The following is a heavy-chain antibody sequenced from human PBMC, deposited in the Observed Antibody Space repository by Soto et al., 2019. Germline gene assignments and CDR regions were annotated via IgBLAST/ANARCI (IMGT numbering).Heavy chain of an antibody. Sequence: QVQLVQSGAEVKKPGSSVKVSCKASGGTFSSYTISWVRQAPGQGLEWMGRIIPILGIANYAQKFQGRVTITADKSTSXAYMELSSLRSEDTAVYYCARGIVVVAATPDAFDIWGQGTMVTVSS. CDR3: ARGIVVVAATPDAFDI. V-gene: IGHV1-69*02. J-gene: IGHJ3*02. D-gene: IGHD2-15*01. CDR1: GGTFSSYT. CDR2: IIPILGIA.